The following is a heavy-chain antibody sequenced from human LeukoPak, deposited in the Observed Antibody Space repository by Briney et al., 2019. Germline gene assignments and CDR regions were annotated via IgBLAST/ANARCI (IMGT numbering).Heavy chain of an antibody. Sequence: SGGSLRLSCAVSGFTFSNAWMSWVRQAPGKGLEWVSAMSSSDDGRYYADSVKGRFTISRDNAKNSLYLQINSLRAEDTAVYYCATDKLGGSGSSDYWGQGTLVTVSS. J-gene: IGHJ4*02. V-gene: IGHV3-21*01. CDR2: MSSSDDGR. CDR3: ATDKLGGSGSSDY. CDR1: GFTFSNAW. D-gene: IGHD3-10*01.